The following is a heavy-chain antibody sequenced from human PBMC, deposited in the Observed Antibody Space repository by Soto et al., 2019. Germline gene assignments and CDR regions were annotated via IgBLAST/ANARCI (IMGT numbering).Heavy chain of an antibody. D-gene: IGHD3-16*01. CDR3: ARHQRDDASRKIDC. CDR2: INPVDSDI. J-gene: IGHJ4*02. V-gene: IGHV5-51*01. Sequence: AGESLKISCQGFGYSFTSNWIGWVRQMPGKGLEWMGIINPVDSDIKYSPSFQGQVTISADKSIGTTYLQWNSLKASDTAMYYCARHQRDDASRKIDCWGQGTLVTVSS. CDR1: GYSFTSNW.